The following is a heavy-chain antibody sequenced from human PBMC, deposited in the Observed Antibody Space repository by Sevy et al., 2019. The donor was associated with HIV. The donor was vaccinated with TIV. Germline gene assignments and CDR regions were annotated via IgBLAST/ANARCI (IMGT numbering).Heavy chain of an antibody. J-gene: IGHJ3*02. CDR1: GFAFSNYA. Sequence: GGSLRLSCAASGFAFSNYAMHWVRQAPGKGLEWVAVIGYDTINKDYADSLKGRFTISRDNSKNTLYLQMNSLRAEDTAVYYCAKFPPERAFDIWGQGTMVTVSS. CDR3: AKFPPERAFDI. V-gene: IGHV3-30*18. CDR2: IGYDTINK.